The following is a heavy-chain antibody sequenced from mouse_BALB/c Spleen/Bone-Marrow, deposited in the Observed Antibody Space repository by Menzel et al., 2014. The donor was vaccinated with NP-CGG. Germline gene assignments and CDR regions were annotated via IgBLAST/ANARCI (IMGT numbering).Heavy chain of an antibody. J-gene: IGHJ2*01. CDR2: ISSGSSTI. V-gene: IGHV5-17*02. D-gene: IGHD4-1*01. CDR1: GFTFSGFG. CDR3: TRGGNWEDFDY. Sequence: EVKLEESGGGLVQPGGSRKLSCAASGFTFSGFGMHWARQAPEKGLEWVAYISSGSSTIFYADTVKGRFTISRDNPKNSLFLQMAGLRSEDTAMYYCTRGGNWEDFDYWGQGTTLTVSS.